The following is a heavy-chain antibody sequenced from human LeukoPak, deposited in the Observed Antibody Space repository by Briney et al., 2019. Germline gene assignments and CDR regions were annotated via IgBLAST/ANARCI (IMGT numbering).Heavy chain of an antibody. V-gene: IGHV4-59*01. Sequence: TSQTLSLTCTVSGASISNYYWTWVRQPPGKGLELLGFIYYSGSTNCRPSLKSRVTISVDTYKNQVSLRLRSVTAADTAVYYCARGLRNRSSGTRFDVFDIWGQGTMVTVSS. CDR1: GASISNYY. CDR2: IYYSGST. CDR3: ARGLRNRSSGTRFDVFDI. D-gene: IGHD6-6*01. J-gene: IGHJ3*02.